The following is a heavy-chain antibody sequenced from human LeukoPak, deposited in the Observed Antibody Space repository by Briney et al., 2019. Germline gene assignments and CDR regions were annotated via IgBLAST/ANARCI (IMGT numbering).Heavy chain of an antibody. D-gene: IGHD3-10*01. V-gene: IGHV4-34*01. Sequence: SETLSLTCAVYGGSFSGYYWSWIRQPPGKGLEWTGEINHSGSTNYNPSLKSRVTISVDTSKNQFSLKLSSVTAADTAVYYCARGLTIWFGESDDAFDIWGQGTMVTVSS. J-gene: IGHJ3*02. CDR1: GGSFSGYY. CDR3: ARGLTIWFGESDDAFDI. CDR2: INHSGST.